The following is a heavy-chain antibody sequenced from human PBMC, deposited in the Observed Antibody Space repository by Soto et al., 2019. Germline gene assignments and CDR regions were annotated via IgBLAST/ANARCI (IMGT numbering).Heavy chain of an antibody. D-gene: IGHD4-4*01. V-gene: IGHV3-21*01. Sequence: GGSLRLSCAVSGFAFSSYIVNWVRQAPGKGLEWVSSISSRGDTYYADSVKGRLAISRDNAKNSLYLQMTSLRVEDTAVYYCARGADYSNSNFDYWGQGTLVTVSS. CDR1: GFAFSSYI. J-gene: IGHJ4*02. CDR3: ARGADYSNSNFDY. CDR2: ISSRGDT.